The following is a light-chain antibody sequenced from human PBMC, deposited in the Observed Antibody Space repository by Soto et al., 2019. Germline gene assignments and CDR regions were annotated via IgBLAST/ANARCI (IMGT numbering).Light chain of an antibody. CDR3: KESSSYRPT. CDR2: DAS. CDR1: QTVRNNY. Sequence: EFVLTPSPGTLSLSPGERATLSCRASQTVRNNYLAWYQQKPGQAPRLLIYDASSRATGIPDRFSGGGSGTDFTLTISRLEPEECAVYYCKESSSYRPTFGGGTKVDIK. J-gene: IGKJ4*01. V-gene: IGKV3-20*01.